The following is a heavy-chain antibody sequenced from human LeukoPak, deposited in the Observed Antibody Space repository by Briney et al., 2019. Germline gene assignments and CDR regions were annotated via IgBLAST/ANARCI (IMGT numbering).Heavy chain of an antibody. V-gene: IGHV3-21*01. Sequence: GESLRLSCAASGFTFNIYTMYWVRQAPGKGLEWVSSISSSSSYIYYAGSVKGRFTISRDNAKNSLYLQMNSLRAEDTAVYYCASPLGIAVAGSFLGLGAFDIWGQGTMVTVSS. J-gene: IGHJ3*02. CDR2: ISSSSSYI. CDR3: ASPLGIAVAGSFLGLGAFDI. D-gene: IGHD6-19*01. CDR1: GFTFNIYT.